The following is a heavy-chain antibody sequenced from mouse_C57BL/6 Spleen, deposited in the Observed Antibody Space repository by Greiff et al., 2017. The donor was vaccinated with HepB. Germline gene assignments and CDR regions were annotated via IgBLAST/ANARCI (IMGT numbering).Heavy chain of an antibody. J-gene: IGHJ2*01. CDR1: GYSFTGYY. V-gene: IGHV1-42*01. Sequence: VQLKESGPELVKPGASVKISCKASGYSFTGYYMNWVKQSPEKSLEWIGEINPSTGGTTYNQKFKAKATLTVDKSSSTAYMQLKSLTSEDSAVYYCARSITTAWGQGTTLTVSS. CDR2: INPSTGGT. D-gene: IGHD1-1*01. CDR3: ARSITTA.